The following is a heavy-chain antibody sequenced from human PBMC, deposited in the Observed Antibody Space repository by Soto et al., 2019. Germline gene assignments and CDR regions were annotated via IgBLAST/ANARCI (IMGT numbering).Heavy chain of an antibody. CDR3: AKDVYPPYYYDSSGPDY. V-gene: IGHV3-30*18. Sequence: GGSLRLSCAASGFTFSSYGMHWVRQAPGKGLEWVAVISYDGSNKYYADSVKGRFTISRDNSKNTLYLQMNSLRAEDTAVYYCAKDVYPPYYYDSSGPDYWGQGTLVTVS. CDR2: ISYDGSNK. D-gene: IGHD3-22*01. J-gene: IGHJ4*02. CDR1: GFTFSSYG.